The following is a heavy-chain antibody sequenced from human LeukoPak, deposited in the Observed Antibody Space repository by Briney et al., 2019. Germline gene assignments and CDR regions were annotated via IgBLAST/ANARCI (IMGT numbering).Heavy chain of an antibody. D-gene: IGHD2-2*02. CDR1: GGTFSSYA. J-gene: IGHJ4*02. CDR2: IIPIFGTA. CDR3: ARGDCSSTSCYIDY. V-gene: IGHV1-69*05. Sequence: ASVKVSCKPSGGTFSSYAISWVRQAPGQGLEWMGGIIPIFGTANYAQKFQGRVTITTDESTSTAYMELSSLRCEDTAVYYCARGDCSSTSCYIDYWGQGTMVTVSS.